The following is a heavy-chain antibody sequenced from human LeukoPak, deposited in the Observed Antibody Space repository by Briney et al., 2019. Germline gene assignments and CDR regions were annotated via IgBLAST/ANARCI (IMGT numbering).Heavy chain of an antibody. CDR1: GFTVSTNY. D-gene: IGHD1-1*01. J-gene: IGHJ4*02. CDR2: ISSGGNT. V-gene: IGHV3-53*01. CDR3: GRLTS. Sequence: GGSLILSCAASGFTVSTNYMSWVRQAPGKGLEWVSVISSGGNTCYADSVKGRFTISRDNSKNTMYLQMNSLRAEDTAVYYCGRLTSWGQGTLVTVSS.